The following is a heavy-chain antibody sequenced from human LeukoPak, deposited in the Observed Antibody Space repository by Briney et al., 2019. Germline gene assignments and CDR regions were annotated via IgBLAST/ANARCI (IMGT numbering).Heavy chain of an antibody. V-gene: IGHV3-33*01. J-gene: IGHJ3*02. Sequence: GGSLRLSCAASGFTFSSYGMHWVRQAPGKGLEWVAVIWYDGSNKYYADSVKGRFTISGDNSKNTLYLQMNSLRAEDTAVYYCASSILEGFGDHDAFDIWGQGTMVTVSS. CDR3: ASSILEGFGDHDAFDI. D-gene: IGHD3-10*01. CDR2: IWYDGSNK. CDR1: GFTFSSYG.